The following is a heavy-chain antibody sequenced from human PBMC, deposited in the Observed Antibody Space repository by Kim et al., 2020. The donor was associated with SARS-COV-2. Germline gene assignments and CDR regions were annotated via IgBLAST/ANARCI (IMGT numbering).Heavy chain of an antibody. CDR2: TA. CDR3: ARDQNFGLDY. J-gene: IGHJ4*02. V-gene: IGHV1-69*01. Sequence: TANYAQKFQGRVTITADESTSTAYMELSSLRSEDTAVYYCARDQNFGLDYWGQGTLVTVSS. D-gene: IGHD3-3*01.